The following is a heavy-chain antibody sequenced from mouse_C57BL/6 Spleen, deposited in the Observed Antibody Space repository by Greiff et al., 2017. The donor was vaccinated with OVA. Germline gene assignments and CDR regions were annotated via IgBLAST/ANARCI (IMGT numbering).Heavy chain of an antibody. CDR3: ARGNYGNYVFYAMDY. V-gene: IGHV1-50*01. CDR1: GYTFTSYW. D-gene: IGHD2-1*01. CDR2: IDPSDSYT. Sequence: VKLQQPGAELVKPGASVKLSCKASGYTFTSYWMQWVKQRPGQGLEWIGEIDPSDSYTNYNQKFKGKATLTVDTSSSTAYMQLSSLTSEDSAVYYCARGNYGNYVFYAMDYWGQGTSVTVSS. J-gene: IGHJ4*01.